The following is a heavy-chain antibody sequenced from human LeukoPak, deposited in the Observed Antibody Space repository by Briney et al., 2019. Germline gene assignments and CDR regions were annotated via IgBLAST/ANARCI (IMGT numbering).Heavy chain of an antibody. V-gene: IGHV3-66*01. D-gene: IGHD1-26*01. CDR2: IYSAGST. CDR1: GFTFSRNY. Sequence: GGSLRLSCEASGFTFSRNYMAWVRQAPGKGLEWVSVIYSAGSTYYADSVKGRFIISRDDSKSTLYLQMNTLRAEDTAVYHCARVGHRHGHYFDFWGQGTLVTVSS. CDR3: ARVGHRHGHYFDF. J-gene: IGHJ4*02.